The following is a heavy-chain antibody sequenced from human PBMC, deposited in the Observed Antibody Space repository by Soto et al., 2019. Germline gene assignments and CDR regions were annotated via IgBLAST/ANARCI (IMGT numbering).Heavy chain of an antibody. J-gene: IGHJ6*02. CDR1: GYSFTSYW. D-gene: IGHD2-21*01. V-gene: IGHV5-51*01. Sequence: GESLKISCKGSGYSFTSYWIGWVRQMPGKGLEWMGIIYPGDSDTRYSPSFQGQVNISADKSISTAYLQWSSLKASDAAMYYCARLKVNSINYYYYGMDVWGQGTTVTVSS. CDR3: ARLKVNSINYYYYGMDV. CDR2: IYPGDSDT.